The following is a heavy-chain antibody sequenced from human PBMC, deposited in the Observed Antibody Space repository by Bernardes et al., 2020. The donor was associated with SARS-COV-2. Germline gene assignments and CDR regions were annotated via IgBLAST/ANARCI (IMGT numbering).Heavy chain of an antibody. CDR1: GFTFSRYS. D-gene: IGHD3-22*01. CDR2: ISYAELTK. CDR3: AREWDDPHSSAFDI. Sequence: GGSLRLSCAASGFTFSRYSLHWVRQAPGKGLEWVAIISYAELTKYNAASLKGRFTISRDNSKNTVYLLMNSLRPEDTAVYYCAREWDDPHSSAFDIWGQGKVVTVYS. V-gene: IGHV3-30-3*01. J-gene: IGHJ3*02.